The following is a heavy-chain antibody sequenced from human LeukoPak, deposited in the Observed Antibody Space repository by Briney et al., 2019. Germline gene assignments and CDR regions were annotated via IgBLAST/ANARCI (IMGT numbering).Heavy chain of an antibody. J-gene: IGHJ4*02. Sequence: RSSETLSLTCTVSGGSMSPYHWGWIRQPPGKGLKWTGYIYYSGSTNYNPSLNSRVTISVDTSKNQFSLRLSSVTAADTAIYYCARAVSGRFDYWGQGTLVTVSS. CDR3: ARAVSGRFDY. CDR1: GGSMSPYH. D-gene: IGHD6-19*01. CDR2: IYYSGST. V-gene: IGHV4-59*08.